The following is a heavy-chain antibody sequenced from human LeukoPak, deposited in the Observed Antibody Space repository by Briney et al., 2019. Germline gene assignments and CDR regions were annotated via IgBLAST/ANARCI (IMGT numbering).Heavy chain of an antibody. Sequence: SETLSLTCTVSGGSISSYYWSWIRQPPGKGLEWIGYIYYSGSTNYNPSLKSRVTISVDTSKNQFSLKLSSVTAADPAVYYCARSLRYFDWLQFDYWGQGTLVTVSS. CDR1: GGSISSYY. CDR2: IYYSGST. J-gene: IGHJ4*02. D-gene: IGHD3-9*01. CDR3: ARSLRYFDWLQFDY. V-gene: IGHV4-59*08.